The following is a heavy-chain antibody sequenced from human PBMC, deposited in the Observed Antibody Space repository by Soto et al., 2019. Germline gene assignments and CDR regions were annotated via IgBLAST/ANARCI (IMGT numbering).Heavy chain of an antibody. Sequence: GGSLRLSCAASGFTFSSYAISWFRQAPGKWLEWVSAISGSGGSTYYADSVKGRFTISRDNSKNTLYLQMNSLRAEDTAVYYCAKEWANSGYDYSYGMDVWGQGTTVTVSS. CDR3: AKEWANSGYDYSYGMDV. CDR1: GFTFSSYA. J-gene: IGHJ6*02. V-gene: IGHV3-23*01. CDR2: ISGSGGST. D-gene: IGHD5-12*01.